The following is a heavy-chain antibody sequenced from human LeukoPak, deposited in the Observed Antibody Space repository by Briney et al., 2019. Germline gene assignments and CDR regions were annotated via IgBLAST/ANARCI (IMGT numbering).Heavy chain of an antibody. Sequence: ASVKVSCKASGYTFTSYDINWVRQATGQGLEWMGWMNPNSGNTGYAQKFQGRVTITRNTSISTAYMELSSLRSEDTAVYYCARGPHYCSSTSCFHYYYMDVWGKGTTVTVSS. CDR2: MNPNSGNT. J-gene: IGHJ6*03. CDR1: GYTFTSYD. V-gene: IGHV1-8*03. CDR3: ARGPHYCSSTSCFHYYYMDV. D-gene: IGHD2-2*01.